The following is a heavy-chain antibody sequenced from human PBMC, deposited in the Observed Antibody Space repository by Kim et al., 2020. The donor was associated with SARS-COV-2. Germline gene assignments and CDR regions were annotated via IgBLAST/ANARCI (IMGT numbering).Heavy chain of an antibody. Sequence: SVKVSCKASGGTFSSYAISWVRQAPGQGLEWMGGIIPIFGTANYAQKFQGRVTITADESTSTAYMELSSLRSEDTAVYYCARDSRWRELFGGAGYYYYGMDVWGQGTTVTVSS. CDR3: ARDSRWRELFGGAGYYYYGMDV. J-gene: IGHJ6*02. CDR2: IIPIFGTA. D-gene: IGHD1-26*01. CDR1: GGTFSSYA. V-gene: IGHV1-69*13.